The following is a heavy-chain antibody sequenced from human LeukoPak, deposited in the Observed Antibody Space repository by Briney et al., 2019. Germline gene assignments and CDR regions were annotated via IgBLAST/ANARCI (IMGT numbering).Heavy chain of an antibody. D-gene: IGHD5-24*01. CDR3: ARDSREMARRPFDY. CDR2: IYHGGST. Sequence: SGTLSLTCAVSGGSISSSNWWSWVRQPPGKGLEWIGEIYHGGSTNYNPSLKSRVTISVDKSKNQFSLKLSSVTAADTAVYYCARDSREMARRPFDYWGQGTLVTVSS. J-gene: IGHJ4*02. V-gene: IGHV4-4*02. CDR1: GGSISSSNW.